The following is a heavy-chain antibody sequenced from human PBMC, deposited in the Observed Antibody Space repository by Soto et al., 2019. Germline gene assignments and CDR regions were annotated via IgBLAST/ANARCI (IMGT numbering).Heavy chain of an antibody. J-gene: IGHJ5*02. CDR1: GGSIGSQY. D-gene: IGHD2-21*02. Sequence: SETLSLTCTVSGGSIGSQYWTWVRQSPGKGLEWIGHLHFRGYTNYNPSLQSRVTISSARSTNQVSLTLTSATATDTAVYFCARDQGVVVTADNWFDPWGQGILVTVSS. CDR2: LHFRGYT. CDR3: ARDQGVVVTADNWFDP. V-gene: IGHV4-59*11.